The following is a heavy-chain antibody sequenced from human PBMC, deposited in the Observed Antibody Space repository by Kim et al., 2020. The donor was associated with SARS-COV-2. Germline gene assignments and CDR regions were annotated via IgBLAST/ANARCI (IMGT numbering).Heavy chain of an antibody. J-gene: IGHJ4*02. V-gene: IGHV3-15*01. D-gene: IGHD2-21*01. CDR2: IKSEVDGGTA. CDR3: TTLWYSLHNTDY. CDR1: GLTFNNAW. Sequence: GGSLRLSCVVSGLTFNNAWMGWVRQAPGKGLEWVGHIKSEVDGGTADYGEFVKGRFTISRDDSENTVFLQMNSLRTEDTTLYYCTTLWYSLHNTDYWGPGTQVTVSS.